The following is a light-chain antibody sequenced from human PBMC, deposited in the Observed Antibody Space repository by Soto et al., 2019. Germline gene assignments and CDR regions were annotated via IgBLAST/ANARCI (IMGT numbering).Light chain of an antibody. CDR1: QTISTW. CDR2: KAS. Sequence: QMTQSPSTLSASVGDRVTITCRASQTISTWLAWYQQKPGRAPKLLIYKASSLESGVPSRFSGSGYGTEFTLTISSLQPDDFATYYCQQYNSYWTLGQGTRWIS. J-gene: IGKJ1*01. V-gene: IGKV1-5*03. CDR3: QQYNSYWT.